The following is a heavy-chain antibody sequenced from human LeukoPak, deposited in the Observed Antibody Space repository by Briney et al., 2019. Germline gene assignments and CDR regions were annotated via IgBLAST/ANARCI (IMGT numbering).Heavy chain of an antibody. V-gene: IGHV1-69*01. CDR1: GGIFSSYA. CDR2: IIPIFGTA. CDR3: ARACSSTSCYRHAFDI. Sequence: SVKVSCKASGGIFSSYAISWVRQAPGQGLEWMGGIIPIFGTANYAQKFQGRVTITADESTSTAYMELSSLRSEDTAVYYCARACSSTSCYRHAFDIWGQGTMVTVSS. J-gene: IGHJ3*02. D-gene: IGHD2-2*01.